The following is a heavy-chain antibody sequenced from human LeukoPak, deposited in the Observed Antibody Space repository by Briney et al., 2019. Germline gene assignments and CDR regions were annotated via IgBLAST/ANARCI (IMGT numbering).Heavy chain of an antibody. V-gene: IGHV4-61*01. CDR1: DYSISSGYY. CDR2: IYYSGST. D-gene: IGHD4-17*01. J-gene: IGHJ6*03. CDR3: ARDYGDYNYYYMDV. Sequence: SETLSLTCTVSDYSISSGYYWSWIRQPPGKGLEWIGYIYYSGSTNYNPSLKSRVTISVDTSKNQFSLKLSSVTAADTAVYYCARDYGDYNYYYMDVWGKGTTVTVSS.